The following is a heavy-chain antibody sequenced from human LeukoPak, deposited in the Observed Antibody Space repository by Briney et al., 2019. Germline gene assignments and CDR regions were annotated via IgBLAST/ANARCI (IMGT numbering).Heavy chain of an antibody. CDR2: IYPGDSDT. J-gene: IGHJ5*02. D-gene: IGHD1-7*01. Sequence: KLGESLKISCKCSGYSFTSYWIGWVRQMPGKGLEWMGIIYPGDSDTKYSPSFQGQVTISADKSISTAYLQWSSLKASDTAMYYCARHYNYNYQNWFDPWGQGTLVTVSS. CDR1: GYSFTSYW. V-gene: IGHV5-51*01. CDR3: ARHYNYNYQNWFDP.